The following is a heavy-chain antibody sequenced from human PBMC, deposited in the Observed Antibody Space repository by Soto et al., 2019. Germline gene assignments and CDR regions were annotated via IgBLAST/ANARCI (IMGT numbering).Heavy chain of an antibody. Sequence: SETLSLTCTVSGGSISSYYWSWIRQPAGKGLEWIGRIYTSGSTNYNPSLKSRVTMSVDTSKNQFSLKLSSVTAADTAVYYCARDPQVLRFLEWLSPPRGIYYYYGMDVWVQGTTVTVSS. J-gene: IGHJ6*02. CDR3: ARDPQVLRFLEWLSPPRGIYYYYGMDV. CDR2: IYTSGST. CDR1: GGSISSYY. V-gene: IGHV4-4*07. D-gene: IGHD3-3*01.